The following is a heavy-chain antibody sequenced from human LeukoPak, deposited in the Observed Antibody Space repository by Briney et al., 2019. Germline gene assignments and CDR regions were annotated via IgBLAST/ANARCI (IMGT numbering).Heavy chain of an antibody. Sequence: SETLALTCTVSGGSLSSGNYQWGWIRQPPGKGLEWIALISHSGPTYYNPSLKSRVTMSVDTSKNQFSLKLYSVTAADTAVYYCLRDQDCSGGDCQVCWGQGTLVTVSS. V-gene: IGHV4-39*02. D-gene: IGHD2-15*01. CDR3: LRDQDCSGGDCQVC. CDR2: ISHSGPT. CDR1: GGSLSSGNYQ. J-gene: IGHJ4*02.